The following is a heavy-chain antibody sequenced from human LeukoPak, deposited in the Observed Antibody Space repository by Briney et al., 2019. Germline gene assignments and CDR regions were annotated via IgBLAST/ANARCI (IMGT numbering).Heavy chain of an antibody. D-gene: IGHD6-19*01. CDR2: IIGGSGAI. CDR1: GFTFSSFA. Sequence: GGSLRLSCTASGFTFSSFAMSWVRQAPGKGVEWVSTIIGGSGAIYYADSVKGRFTISRDNSKDTLYLQMHSLRAEDTAVYFCAKDTPLTTYTSGWSSNSFDYWGQGTLVAVSS. J-gene: IGHJ4*02. V-gene: IGHV3-23*01. CDR3: AKDTPLTTYTSGWSSNSFDY.